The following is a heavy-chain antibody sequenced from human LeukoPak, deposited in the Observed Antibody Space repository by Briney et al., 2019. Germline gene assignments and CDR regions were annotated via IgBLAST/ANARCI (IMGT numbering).Heavy chain of an antibody. Sequence: PSETLSLTCTVSGGSISSGSYYWGWIRQPPGKGLEWIGSIYHSGSTYYNPSLKSRVTISVDTSKNQFSLKLSSVTAADTAVYYCARDQSEGGYDYVWGSYRPIDYWGQGTLVTVSS. D-gene: IGHD3-16*02. J-gene: IGHJ4*02. CDR1: GGSISSGSYY. CDR2: IYHSGST. CDR3: ARDQSEGGYDYVWGSYRPIDY. V-gene: IGHV4-39*07.